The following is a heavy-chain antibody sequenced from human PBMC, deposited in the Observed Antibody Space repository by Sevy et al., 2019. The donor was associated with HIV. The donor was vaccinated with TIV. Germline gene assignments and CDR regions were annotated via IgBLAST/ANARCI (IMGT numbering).Heavy chain of an antibody. CDR3: AKDQGDYYDSSGYYYYGYYYGMDV. D-gene: IGHD3-22*01. J-gene: IGHJ6*02. Sequence: GGSLRLSCAASGFTFSSYGMHWVRQAPGKGLEWVAVISYDGSNKYYADSVKGRFTISRDNSKNTLYLQMNSLRAEDTGVYYCAKDQGDYYDSSGYYYYGYYYGMDVWGQGTTVTVSS. CDR2: ISYDGSNK. CDR1: GFTFSSYG. V-gene: IGHV3-30*18.